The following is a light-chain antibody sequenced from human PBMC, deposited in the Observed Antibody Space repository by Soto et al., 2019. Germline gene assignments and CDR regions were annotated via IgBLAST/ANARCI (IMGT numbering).Light chain of an antibody. Sequence: QSALSQPASVSGSPGQSITISCTGTSSDVGGYNIVSWYQQHPGKAPKLMIYGVGYRPSGISNRFSASKSGNTASLTISGLQADDEADYYCSSYTISNTVIFGGGTQLTVL. V-gene: IGLV2-14*03. J-gene: IGLJ2*01. CDR1: SSDVGGYNI. CDR2: GVG. CDR3: SSYTISNTVI.